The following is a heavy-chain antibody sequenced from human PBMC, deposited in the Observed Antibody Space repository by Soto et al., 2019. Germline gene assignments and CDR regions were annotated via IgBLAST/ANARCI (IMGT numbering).Heavy chain of an antibody. CDR2: ISGSGGST. V-gene: IGHV3-23*01. J-gene: IGHJ4*02. D-gene: IGHD4-17*01. CDR1: GFTFSSYA. Sequence: GSLILSSGSSGFTFSSYAMSWVRQAPGKGLEWVSAISGSGGSTYYADSVKGRFTISRDNSKNTLYLQMNSLIAEDTAVYKCAKDSLYGKSGYWGQGT. CDR3: AKDSLYGKSGY.